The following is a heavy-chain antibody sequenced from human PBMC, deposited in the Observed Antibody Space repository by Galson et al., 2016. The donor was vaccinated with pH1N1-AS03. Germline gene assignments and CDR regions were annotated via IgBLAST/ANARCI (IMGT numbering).Heavy chain of an antibody. Sequence: SVKVSCKASGYTFTTYDINWVRQAAGQGLEWMGWMTPNNGNTGYAQRFQGRVTMTRNTSISTAYMELSGLQSEDTAVYYCAREFRGGLFDYWGQGILVTVSS. CDR1: GYTFTTYD. J-gene: IGHJ4*02. V-gene: IGHV1-8*01. CDR2: MTPNNGNT. CDR3: AREFRGGLFDY. D-gene: IGHD3-10*01.